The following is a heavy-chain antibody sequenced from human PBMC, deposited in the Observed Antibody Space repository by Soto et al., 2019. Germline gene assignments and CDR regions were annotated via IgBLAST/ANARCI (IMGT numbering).Heavy chain of an antibody. CDR1: GGSISSGDYY. CDR3: AIVWANPDVDWFDP. V-gene: IGHV4-30-4*01. CDR2: IYYSGST. J-gene: IGHJ5*02. D-gene: IGHD1-26*01. Sequence: QVQLQESGPGLVKPSQTLSLTCTVSGGSISSGDYYWSWIRQPPGKGLEWIGYIYYSGSTYYNPSLKSRVTISVDTSTNLFSRKLSSVTAAATAVSYCAIVWANPDVDWFDPWGQGTLVTVSS.